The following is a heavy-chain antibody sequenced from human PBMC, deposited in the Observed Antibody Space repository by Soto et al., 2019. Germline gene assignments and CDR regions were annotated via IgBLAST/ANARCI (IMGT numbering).Heavy chain of an antibody. CDR2: ISAYNGNT. V-gene: IGHV1-18*01. J-gene: IGHJ6*02. Sequence: ASVKVSCKASGYTFTSYGISWVRQAPGQGLEWMGWISAYNGNTNYAQKLQGRVTMTTDTSTSTAYMELRSLRSDDTAVYYCARVVYCSGGSCYYYYYGMDVWGQGTTVTVSS. CDR3: ARVVYCSGGSCYYYYYGMDV. CDR1: GYTFTSYG. D-gene: IGHD2-15*01.